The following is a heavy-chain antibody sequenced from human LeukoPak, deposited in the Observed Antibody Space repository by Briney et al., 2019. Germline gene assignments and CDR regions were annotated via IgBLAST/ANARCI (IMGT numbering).Heavy chain of an antibody. CDR3: ARSIAVAGNDAFDI. D-gene: IGHD6-19*01. CDR2: IYYNGRT. V-gene: IGHV4-61*01. J-gene: IGHJ3*02. Sequence: SQTLSLTCTVSGGSISSGSYYWSWIRQPPGKGLEWIGYIYYNGRTNYNPSLKSRVTISVDTSKNQFSLKLTSVTAADTAVYYCARSIAVAGNDAFDIWGRGTMVTVSS. CDR1: GGSISSGSYY.